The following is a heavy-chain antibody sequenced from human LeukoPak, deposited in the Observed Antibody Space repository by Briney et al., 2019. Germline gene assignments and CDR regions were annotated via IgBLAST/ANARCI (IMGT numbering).Heavy chain of an antibody. CDR1: GFTFSSYG. CDR2: IWYDGSNK. V-gene: IGHV3-33*01. J-gene: IGHJ4*02. CDR3: ARAYCSSTSCYAGGFDY. Sequence: PGRSLRLSCAASGFTFSSYGMHWVRQAPGKGLEWVAVIWYDGSNKYYADSVKGRFTISRDNSKNTLYLQMNSLRAEDTAVYYCARAYCSSTSCYAGGFDYWGQGTLVTVSS. D-gene: IGHD2-2*01.